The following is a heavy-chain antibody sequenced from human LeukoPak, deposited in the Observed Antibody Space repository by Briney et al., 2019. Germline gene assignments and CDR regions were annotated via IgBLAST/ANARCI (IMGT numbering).Heavy chain of an antibody. D-gene: IGHD4-23*01. J-gene: IGHJ4*02. CDR3: ARDSDYGGNGGNYYFDY. Sequence: ASVKVPCKASGYTFTSYYMHWVRQAPGQGLEWMGIINPSGGSTSYAQKFQGRVTMTRDTSTSTVYMELSSLRSEDTAVYYCARDSDYGGNGGNYYFDYWGQGTLVTVSS. CDR1: GYTFTSYY. V-gene: IGHV1-46*01. CDR2: INPSGGST.